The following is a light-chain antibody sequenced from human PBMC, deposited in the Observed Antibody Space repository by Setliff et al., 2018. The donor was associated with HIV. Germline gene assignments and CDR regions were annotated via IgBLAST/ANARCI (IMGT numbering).Light chain of an antibody. Sequence: QSALTQPASVSGSPGQSITISCTGTTSDIGSYTFVSWYQHYPGEAPKLILYEVTDRPSGVSYRFSGSRSGTTASLTISGLRAEDEADYYCCSYSGRTSFVFGTGTKVTVL. CDR3: CSYSGRTSFV. CDR2: EVT. J-gene: IGLJ1*01. CDR1: TSDIGSYTF. V-gene: IGLV2-14*01.